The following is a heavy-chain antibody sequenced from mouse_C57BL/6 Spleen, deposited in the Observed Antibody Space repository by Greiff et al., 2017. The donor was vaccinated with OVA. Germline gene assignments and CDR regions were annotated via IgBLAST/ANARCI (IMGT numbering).Heavy chain of an antibody. Sequence: VQLQQPGAELVKPGASVKMSCKASGYTFTSYWITWVKQRPGQGLEWIGDIYPGSGSTNYNEKFKSKATLTVDTSSSTAYMQLSSLTSEDSAVYYCARSGYYYGSGGAMDYWGQGTSVTVSS. CDR3: ARSGYYYGSGGAMDY. CDR2: IYPGSGST. J-gene: IGHJ4*01. V-gene: IGHV1-55*01. CDR1: GYTFTSYW. D-gene: IGHD1-1*01.